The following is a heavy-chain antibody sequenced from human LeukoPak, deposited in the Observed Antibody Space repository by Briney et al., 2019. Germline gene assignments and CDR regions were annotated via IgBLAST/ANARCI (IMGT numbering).Heavy chain of an antibody. J-gene: IGHJ4*02. V-gene: IGHV3-48*01. CDR2: ISSSSSTI. Sequence: PGGSLRLSRAAPGFTFSRYSMNWVRQAPGKGLEWVSYISSSSSTIYYADSVKGRFTICRDNAKKALYLQMNSLRAEDTAVYYCARVKGPRPYYFDYWGQGTLVTVSS. CDR3: ARVKGPRPYYFDY. CDR1: GFTFSRYS.